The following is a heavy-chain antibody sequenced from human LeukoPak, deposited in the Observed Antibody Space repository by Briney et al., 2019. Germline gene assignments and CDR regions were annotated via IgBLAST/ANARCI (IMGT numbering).Heavy chain of an antibody. J-gene: IGHJ3*02. CDR1: GYSISSGYY. CDR3: ATPLPYYDILTGYPRAFDI. D-gene: IGHD3-9*01. Sequence: SETLSLTCTVSGYSISSGYYWGWIRQPPGKGLEWIGSIYHSGSTYYNPSLKSRVTISVDTSKNQFSLKLSSVTAADTAVYYCATPLPYYDILTGYPRAFDIWGQGTMVTVSS. V-gene: IGHV4-38-2*02. CDR2: IYHSGST.